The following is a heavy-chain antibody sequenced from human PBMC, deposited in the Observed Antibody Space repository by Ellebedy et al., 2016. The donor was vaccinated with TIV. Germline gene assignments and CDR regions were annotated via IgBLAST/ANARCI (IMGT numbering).Heavy chain of an antibody. CDR2: ISLSSTTV. CDR3: ATELDAAMVWACLGF. CDR1: GFTFSSSG. D-gene: IGHD5-18*01. J-gene: IGHJ3*01. V-gene: IGHV3-48*04. Sequence: GESLKISXAASGFTFSSSGMHWVRQTPGKGLEWVSYISLSSTTVYYADSVKGRFTMSRDNAQNSLYLQMNSLRAEDTAVYYCATELDAAMVWACLGFWGQGTMVTVSS.